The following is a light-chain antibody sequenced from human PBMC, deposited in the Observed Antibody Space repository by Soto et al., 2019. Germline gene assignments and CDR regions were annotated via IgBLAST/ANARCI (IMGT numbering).Light chain of an antibody. CDR1: QSVSSSY. V-gene: IGKV3-20*01. CDR3: QHYGSP. Sequence: EIVLTQSPGTLSLSPGERATLSCRASQSVSSSYLAWYQQKPGQAPRLLLYGSSTRATGIPDRFSGSGSGTVFTLTISRLEPENLAVYYCQHYGSPFGQGTRLEI. J-gene: IGKJ5*01. CDR2: GSS.